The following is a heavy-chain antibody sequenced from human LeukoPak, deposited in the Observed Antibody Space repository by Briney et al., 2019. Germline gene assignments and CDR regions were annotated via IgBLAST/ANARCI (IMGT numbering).Heavy chain of an antibody. J-gene: IGHJ4*02. D-gene: IGHD5-18*01. Sequence: PGGSLRLSCAASGFTFNSYAMSWVRQAPGKGLEWVSAISGSGGSTYYADSVKGRFTISRDNAKNSLYLQMNSLRAEDTAVYYCARVGYSYGLFDYWGQGTLVTVSS. CDR3: ARVGYSYGLFDY. CDR1: GFTFNSYA. V-gene: IGHV3-23*01. CDR2: ISGSGGST.